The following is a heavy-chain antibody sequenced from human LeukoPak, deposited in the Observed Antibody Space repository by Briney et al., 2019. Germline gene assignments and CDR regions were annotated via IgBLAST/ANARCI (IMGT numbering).Heavy chain of an antibody. V-gene: IGHV3-53*04. D-gene: IGHD6-13*01. CDR3: ARDTEAAAGGFDY. CDR1: GFTVSSNY. J-gene: IGHJ4*02. Sequence: GGSLRLSCAASGFTVSSNYMSWVRQAPGKGLEWVSVIYSGGSTYYADSVRGRFTISRHNSKNTLYLQMNSLRAEDTAVYYCARDTEAAAGGFDYWGQGTLVTVSS. CDR2: IYSGGST.